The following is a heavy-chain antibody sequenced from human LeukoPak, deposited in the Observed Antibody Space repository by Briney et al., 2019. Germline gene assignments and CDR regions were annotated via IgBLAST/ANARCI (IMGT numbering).Heavy chain of an antibody. V-gene: IGHV4-59*01. CDR3: ARLLNDYGDLYFDY. J-gene: IGHJ4*02. CDR1: GGSISSYY. CDR2: IYYSGST. D-gene: IGHD4-17*01. Sequence: SETLSLTCTVSGGSISSYYWSWIRQPPGKGLEWIGYIYYSGSTNYNPSLKSRVTISVDTSKDQFSLKLSSVTAADTAVYYCARLLNDYGDLYFDYWGQGTLVTVSS.